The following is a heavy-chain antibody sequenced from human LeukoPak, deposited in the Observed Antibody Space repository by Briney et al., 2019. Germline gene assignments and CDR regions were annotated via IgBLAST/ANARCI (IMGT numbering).Heavy chain of an antibody. CDR1: GGSISSSNW. Sequence: SGTLSLTCAVSGGSISSSNWWSWVRQPPGKGLEWIGEIYHSGSTNYNPSLKSRVTISVDKSKNQFYLKLSSVTAADTAVYYCASHNYGDYTFDYWGQGTLVTVSS. V-gene: IGHV4-4*02. CDR3: ASHNYGDYTFDY. D-gene: IGHD4-17*01. CDR2: IYHSGST. J-gene: IGHJ4*02.